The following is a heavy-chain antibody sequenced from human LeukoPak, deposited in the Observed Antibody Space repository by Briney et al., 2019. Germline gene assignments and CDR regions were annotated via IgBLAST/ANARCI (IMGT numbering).Heavy chain of an antibody. CDR1: GYTFTGYY. Sequence: GASVKVSCKASGYTFTGYYMHWVRQAPGQGLEWMGWINPNSGGTNYAQKFQGRVTMTRDTSTSTAYMELRSLRSDDTAVYYCARGSVVVPAAIDYWGQGTLVTASS. CDR3: ARGSVVVPAAIDY. V-gene: IGHV1-2*02. D-gene: IGHD2-2*02. CDR2: INPNSGGT. J-gene: IGHJ4*02.